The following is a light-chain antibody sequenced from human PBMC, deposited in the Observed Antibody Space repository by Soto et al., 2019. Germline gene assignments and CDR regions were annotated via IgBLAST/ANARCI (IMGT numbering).Light chain of an antibody. CDR1: QGIGNY. CDR2: AAS. CDR3: QKYNSAPWT. V-gene: IGKV1-27*01. J-gene: IGKJ1*01. Sequence: DIQMTQSPSSLSTSVGDRVTITCRASQGIGNYLAWYQQKPGKVPKLLIYAASTLQSGVPSRFSGSGSGTDFTLTISSLQPEDAATYYCQKYNSAPWTFGQGTKVEIK.